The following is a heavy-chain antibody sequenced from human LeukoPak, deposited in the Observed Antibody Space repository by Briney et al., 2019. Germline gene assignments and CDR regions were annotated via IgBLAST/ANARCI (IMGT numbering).Heavy chain of an antibody. V-gene: IGHV3-48*03. Sequence: GGSLRLSCAASGFTFSSYEMNWVRQAPGKGLEWVSYISSSGSTIYYADSVKGRFTISRDNAKISLYLQMNSLRAEDTAVYYCARLDPEYYFDYWGQGTLVTVSS. J-gene: IGHJ4*02. CDR1: GFTFSSYE. CDR2: ISSSGSTI. CDR3: ARLDPEYYFDY.